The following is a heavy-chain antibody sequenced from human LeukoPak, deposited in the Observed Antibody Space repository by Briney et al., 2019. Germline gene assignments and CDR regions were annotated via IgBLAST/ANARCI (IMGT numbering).Heavy chain of an antibody. Sequence: GGSLRLSCAASGFTFSSYAMHWVRQAPGKGLEYVSAISSNGGSTYYANSVKGRFTISRDNSKNTLYLRMGSLRAEDMAVYYCARDVFGDSSIDYWGQGTLVTVSS. CDR3: ARDVFGDSSIDY. J-gene: IGHJ4*02. V-gene: IGHV3-64*01. D-gene: IGHD2-21*02. CDR1: GFTFSSYA. CDR2: ISSNGGST.